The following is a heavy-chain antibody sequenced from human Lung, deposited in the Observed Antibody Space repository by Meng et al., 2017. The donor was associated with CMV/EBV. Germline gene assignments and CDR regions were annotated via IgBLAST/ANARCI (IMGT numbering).Heavy chain of an antibody. J-gene: IGHJ4*02. Sequence: SCAASGFIFSDHRMDWIRQAPGKGLEWVARIRHKAAGYSTEYAASVRGRFTVSRDDSKNSVYLQMSSLRTEDTAVYHCTRDGGSYDFPDYWGQGNXVNGAS. CDR3: TRDGGSYDFPDY. V-gene: IGHV3-72*01. D-gene: IGHD1-26*01. CDR1: GFIFSDHR. CDR2: IRHKAAGYST.